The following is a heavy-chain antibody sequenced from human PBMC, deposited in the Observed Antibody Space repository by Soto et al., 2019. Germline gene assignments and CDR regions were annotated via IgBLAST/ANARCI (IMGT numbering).Heavy chain of an antibody. CDR2: IYYSGSP. Sequence: SETLSLTCTVSGGSISSGAYYWSWIRQHPGKGLEWIGYIYYSGSPYYNPSLKSRVTISVDTSKNQFSLKLSSVTAADTAVYYCAIYDSSGSRGFQHWGQGTLVTVSS. J-gene: IGHJ1*01. CDR1: GGSISSGAYY. CDR3: AIYDSSGSRGFQH. V-gene: IGHV4-31*03. D-gene: IGHD3-22*01.